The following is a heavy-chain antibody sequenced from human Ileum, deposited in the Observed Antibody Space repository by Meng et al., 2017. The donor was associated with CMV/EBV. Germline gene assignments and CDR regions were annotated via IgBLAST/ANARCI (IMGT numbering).Heavy chain of an antibody. CDR1: GESFSGYY. CDR3: ARGRRYLFY. V-gene: IGHV4-34*01. D-gene: IGHD3-9*01. Sequence: QVQLHQWGAGLLKPSETLSPTFAVYGESFSGYYWDWIRQSPGKGLEWIGQINQSGSTNYNPSLKSRVTISVDTSKNQFSLKLSSVTAADAAMYYCARGRRYLFYWSQGTLVTVSS. CDR2: INQSGST. J-gene: IGHJ4*02.